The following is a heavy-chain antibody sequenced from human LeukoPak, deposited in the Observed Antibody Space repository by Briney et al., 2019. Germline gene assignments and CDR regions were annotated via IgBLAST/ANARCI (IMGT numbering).Heavy chain of an antibody. D-gene: IGHD4-17*01. CDR3: ARVSDYGVDY. Sequence: ASVKVSCKASGYTFTGYYMHWVRQAPGQGLEWMGWINPNSGNTGYAQKFQGRVTITRNTSISTAYMELSSLRSEDTAVYYCARVSDYGVDYWGQGTLVTVSS. J-gene: IGHJ4*02. V-gene: IGHV1-8*03. CDR2: INPNSGNT. CDR1: GYTFTGYY.